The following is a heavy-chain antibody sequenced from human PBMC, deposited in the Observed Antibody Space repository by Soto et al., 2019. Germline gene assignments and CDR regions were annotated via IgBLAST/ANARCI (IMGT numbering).Heavy chain of an antibody. CDR1: GYTFTSYY. CDR2: VNPSGGST. J-gene: IGHJ4*02. D-gene: IGHD3-10*01. CDR3: AKDAFGSGGYYPH. Sequence: QVQLVQSGAEVKKPGASVKVSCKASGYTFTSYYIHWVRQAPGQGLEWMGIVNPSGGSTTYAQKFQDKVTMTRDTSTSTAYMELSSLRSEDTAVYYCAKDAFGSGGYYPHWGQGTLVTVSS. V-gene: IGHV1-46*01.